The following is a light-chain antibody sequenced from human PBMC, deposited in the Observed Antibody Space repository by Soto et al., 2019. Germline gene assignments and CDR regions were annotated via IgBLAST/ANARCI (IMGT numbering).Light chain of an antibody. CDR2: DAS. Sequence: EIVLTQSPATLSLSPGERVTLSCRASQSVSSYLAWYQQKPGQAPRLLIHDASNRATGIPVRFSGSGSGTDFTLTISSLEPEDFAVYYCQKRTNWPPTFGQGTRLESK. J-gene: IGKJ5*01. CDR3: QKRTNWPPT. V-gene: IGKV3-11*01. CDR1: QSVSSY.